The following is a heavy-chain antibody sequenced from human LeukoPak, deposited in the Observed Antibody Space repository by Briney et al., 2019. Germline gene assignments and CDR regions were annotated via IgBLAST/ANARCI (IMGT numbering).Heavy chain of an antibody. CDR1: GFTVSSNY. D-gene: IGHD4-17*01. V-gene: IGHV3-53*01. CDR3: ATMTTVIMGGYYYGMDV. J-gene: IGHJ6*02. CDR2: IYSSGNT. Sequence: PGGSLRLSCAASGFTVSSNYMSWVRQAPGKGLEWVSIIYSSGNTYYADSVKGRFTISRDNSKNTLYLQMNSLGAEDTAVYYCATMTTVIMGGYYYGMDVWGQGTTVTVSS.